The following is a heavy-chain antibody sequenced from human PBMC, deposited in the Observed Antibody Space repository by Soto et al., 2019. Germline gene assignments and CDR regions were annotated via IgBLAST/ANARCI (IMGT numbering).Heavy chain of an antibody. CDR1: GGSISNYY. Sequence: PSETLSLTCTVSGGSISNYYWSWIRQPPGKGLEWIGYIYYSGSTNYNPSLKSRVTISVDTSKNQFSLKLSSVTAADTAVYYCAREYDFRFDYWGQGTLVTVSS. CDR2: IYYSGST. V-gene: IGHV4-59*12. D-gene: IGHD2-21*02. CDR3: AREYDFRFDY. J-gene: IGHJ4*02.